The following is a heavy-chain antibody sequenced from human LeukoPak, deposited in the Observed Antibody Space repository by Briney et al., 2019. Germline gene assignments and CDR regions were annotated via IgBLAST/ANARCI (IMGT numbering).Heavy chain of an antibody. CDR2: IFQSGSA. D-gene: IGHD2-21*02. CDR3: ARWVTATSGWFDP. V-gene: IGHV4-30-2*01. Sequence: SQTLSLTCAVSGGSISSGGYSWRWIRQPPGKGLEWLGYIFQSGSAYYSPSLKSRVTISVDRSKNQFSLNLSSVTAADTAVYYCARWVTATSGWFDPWGQGILVTVSS. J-gene: IGHJ5*02. CDR1: GGSISSGGYS.